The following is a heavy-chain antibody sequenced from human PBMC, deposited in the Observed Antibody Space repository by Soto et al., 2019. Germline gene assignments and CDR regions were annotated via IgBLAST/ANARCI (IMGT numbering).Heavy chain of an antibody. J-gene: IGHJ6*02. V-gene: IGHV4-4*07. D-gene: IGHD6-25*01. CDR1: GGSIRSYY. CDR2: IYTRGTT. CDR3: AREGSSGFGMDV. Sequence: QVQLQQSGPGLAKPSETLSLTCTVSGGSIRSYYWSWIRQPAGKALEWIGRIYTRGTTNYNPSLKSRVTILLDTSKNQFSLDLSSVTDADTAVYYCAREGSSGFGMDVWGQGTTVTVSS.